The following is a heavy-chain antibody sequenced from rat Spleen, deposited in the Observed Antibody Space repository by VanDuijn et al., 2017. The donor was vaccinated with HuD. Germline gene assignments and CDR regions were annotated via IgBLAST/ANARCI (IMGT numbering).Heavy chain of an antibody. V-gene: IGHV5-20*01. J-gene: IGHJ3*01. D-gene: IGHD1-4*01. Sequence: EVQLVETGGGLVQPGGSLQLSCVASGFTFSDYYMTWVRQTPAKGLEWVASISSDGTTTYYRDSVKGRFTISRDNAKNTQYLQMDSLGSEDTATYYCATAGTRISRFAYWGQGTLVTVSS. CDR3: ATAGTRISRFAY. CDR2: ISSDGTTT. CDR1: GFTFSDYY.